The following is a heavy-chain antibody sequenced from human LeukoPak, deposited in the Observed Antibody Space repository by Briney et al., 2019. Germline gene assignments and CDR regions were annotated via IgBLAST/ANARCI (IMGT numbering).Heavy chain of an antibody. V-gene: IGHV4-59*12. D-gene: IGHD6-13*01. CDR3: ARDSGYSSSSTFDY. CDR1: GGSIRSYY. J-gene: IGHJ4*02. Sequence: SETLSLTCTVSGGSIRSYYWTWIRQPPGKGLEWIGYIYYSGSTNYKPSLKSRVTISVDTSKNQLSLRLSSVTAADTAVYYCARDSGYSSSSTFDYWGQGTLVTVSS. CDR2: IYYSGST.